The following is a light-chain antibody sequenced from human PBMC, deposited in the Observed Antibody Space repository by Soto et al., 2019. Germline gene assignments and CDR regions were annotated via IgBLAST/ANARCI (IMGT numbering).Light chain of an antibody. V-gene: IGKV1-27*01. J-gene: IGKJ4*01. CDR1: QGFSNS. CDR2: GAS. CDR3: QKYDSAPLT. Sequence: DIQMTQSPSSLTASIGDRVTISCRASQGFSNSLAWYQQKPGKVPTLLIYGASILQSGVPSRFSGSGSGTEFPLTISCLQPEDVATYFCQKYDSAPLTFGGGTKVEIK.